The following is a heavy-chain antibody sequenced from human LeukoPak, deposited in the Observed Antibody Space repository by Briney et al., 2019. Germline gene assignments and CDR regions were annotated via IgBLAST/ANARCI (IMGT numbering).Heavy chain of an antibody. CDR3: ARWDHTGGFDY. D-gene: IGHD7-27*01. J-gene: IGHJ4*02. V-gene: IGHV3-64*01. CDR1: GFNFSSYA. CDR2: ISSNGGNT. Sequence: GGSLRLSCAASGFNFSSYAMHWVRQAPGKGLEYVSAISSNGGNTYNAHSVKGRFTISRDNSKNTLYLQMGRLRADDMAVYYCARWDHTGGFDYWGQGTLVTVSS.